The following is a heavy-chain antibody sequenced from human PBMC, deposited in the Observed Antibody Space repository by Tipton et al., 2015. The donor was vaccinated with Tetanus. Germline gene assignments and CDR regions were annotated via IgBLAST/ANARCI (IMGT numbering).Heavy chain of an antibody. J-gene: IGHJ4*02. Sequence: TLSLTCTVSGSSITSTTHYWGWIRQAPGTGLKWIGEISHNGSTNYNPSLKSRVTISVDKSKNQFSLRLGSVTAADTAMYYCAREPAATGTSLFDYWGQGALVTVSS. CDR1: GSSITSTTHY. D-gene: IGHD6-13*01. CDR2: ISHNGST. V-gene: IGHV4-39*07. CDR3: AREPAATGTSLFDY.